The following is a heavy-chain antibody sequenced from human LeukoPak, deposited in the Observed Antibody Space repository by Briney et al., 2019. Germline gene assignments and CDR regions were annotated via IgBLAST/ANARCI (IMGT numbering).Heavy chain of an antibody. D-gene: IGHD2-15*01. CDR2: IYHSGST. J-gene: IGHJ4*02. CDR3: ARLPYCSGGSCYSAGDY. V-gene: IGHV4-38-2*01. Sequence: PSETLSLTCAVSGYSISSGYYWGWTRQPPGQGLEWIGIIYHSGSTYYNPSLKSRVTISVDTSKNQFSLKLSSVTAADTAVYYCARLPYCSGGSCYSAGDYWGQGTLVTVSS. CDR1: GYSISSGYY.